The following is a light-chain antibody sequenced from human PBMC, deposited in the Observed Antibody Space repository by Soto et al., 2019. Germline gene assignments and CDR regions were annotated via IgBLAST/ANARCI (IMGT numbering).Light chain of an antibody. V-gene: IGKV1-9*01. Sequence: DIQLTQSPCFLSASVGDRASISCRASQVIISSLACYQQKPGQAPKLLIYAAPTLQSGTPSRFSGSGSGTEFALTISSLPPEDSATYYCQQLKSYPLTFGGGTKVDIK. CDR1: QVIISS. CDR3: QQLKSYPLT. CDR2: AAP. J-gene: IGKJ4*01.